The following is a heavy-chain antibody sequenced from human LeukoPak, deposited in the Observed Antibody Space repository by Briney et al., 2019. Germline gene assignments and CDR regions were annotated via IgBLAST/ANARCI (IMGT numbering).Heavy chain of an antibody. D-gene: IGHD6-19*01. CDR2: INPNSGGT. CDR3: ARDPVAVAGTGGEY. CDR1: GYTFTNYG. J-gene: IGHJ4*02. V-gene: IGHV1-2*02. Sequence: ASVKVSCKASGYTFTNYGMSWVRQAPGQGLEWMGWINPNSGGTNYAQKFQGRVTMTRDTSISTAYMELSRLRSDDTAVYYCARDPVAVAGTGGEYWGQGTLVTVSS.